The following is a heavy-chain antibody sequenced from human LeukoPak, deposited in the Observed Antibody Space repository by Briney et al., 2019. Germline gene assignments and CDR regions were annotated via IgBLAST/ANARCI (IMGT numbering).Heavy chain of an antibody. D-gene: IGHD6-13*01. CDR2: ISGSGGST. CDR3: AKDSSSWYVH. V-gene: IGHV3-43*02. J-gene: IGHJ5*02. CDR1: GVIVSRYW. Sequence: GGSLRLSCAASGVIVSRYWMNWGRRAPGKGLEWGFLISGSGGSTFYADSVKGRFTISRGNSKNSLYMQMNSLRSEDTALYYCAKDSSSWYVHWGQGTLVTVSS.